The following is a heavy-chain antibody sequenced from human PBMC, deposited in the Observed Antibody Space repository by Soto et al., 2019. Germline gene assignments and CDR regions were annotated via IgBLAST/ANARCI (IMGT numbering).Heavy chain of an antibody. J-gene: IGHJ4*02. CDR3: ARGSRSSSSYFAY. V-gene: IGHV3-30*03. CDR2: LSHDGSNK. Sequence: GGSLRLSCVASGLTFSDYDMHWVRKATGKGLEWVAVLSHDGSNKYYTDSVKGRFTISRDKSKNSVYLQMNSLRAEDTALFYSARGSRSSSSYFAYWVQGTPVTVSS. CDR1: GLTFSDYD. D-gene: IGHD6-13*01.